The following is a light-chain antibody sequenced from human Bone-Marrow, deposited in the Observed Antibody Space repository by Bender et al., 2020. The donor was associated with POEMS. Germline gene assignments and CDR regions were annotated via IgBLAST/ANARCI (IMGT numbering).Light chain of an antibody. Sequence: QSALTQPRSVSGPPGQSVTISCTGTSSDVGNYNFVSWYQQHPGKAPQLMIFDVNKRPSEVPDRFSGSRSGTSASLAISGLQSEDEADYYCAVWDDSLNGWVFGGGTKLTVL. CDR2: DVN. J-gene: IGLJ3*02. CDR1: SSDVGNYNF. CDR3: AVWDDSLNGWV. V-gene: IGLV2-11*01.